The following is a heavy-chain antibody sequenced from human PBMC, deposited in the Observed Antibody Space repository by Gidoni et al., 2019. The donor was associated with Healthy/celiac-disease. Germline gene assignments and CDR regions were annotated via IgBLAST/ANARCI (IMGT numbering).Heavy chain of an antibody. CDR1: GFTFSSYS. J-gene: IGHJ6*02. D-gene: IGHD6-6*01. CDR2: ISSSSSTI. Sequence: EVQLVESGGGLVQPGESLRLSCAASGFTFSSYSMNWVRQAPGKGLEWVSYISSSSSTIYYADSVKGRFTISRDNAKNSLYLQMNSLRAEDTAVYYCARVAEYSSSSGYYDYGMDVWGQGTTVTVSS. CDR3: ARVAEYSSSSGYYDYGMDV. V-gene: IGHV3-48*01.